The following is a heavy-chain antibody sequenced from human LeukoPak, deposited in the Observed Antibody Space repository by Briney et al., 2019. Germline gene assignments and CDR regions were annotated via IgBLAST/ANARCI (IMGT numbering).Heavy chain of an antibody. D-gene: IGHD1-26*01. V-gene: IGHV3-30*02. Sequence: AGSLRLSCAASGFTFSSYGMHWVRQAPGKGLEWVAFIRYDGSNKYYADSVKGRFTISRDNSKNTLYLQMNSLRAEDTAVYYCAKDPGSYNSYYYMDVWGKGTTVTVSS. CDR3: AKDPGSYNSYYYMDV. CDR2: IRYDGSNK. J-gene: IGHJ6*03. CDR1: GFTFSSYG.